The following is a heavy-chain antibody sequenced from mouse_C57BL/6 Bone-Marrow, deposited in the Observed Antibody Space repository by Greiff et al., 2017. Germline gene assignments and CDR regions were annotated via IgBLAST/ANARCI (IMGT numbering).Heavy chain of an antibody. Sequence: VQLQQSGPGMVKPSQSLSLTCTVTGYSITSGYDWHWIRHFPGNKLEWMGYISYSGSTNYNPSLKSRISLTHDTSKNHFFLKLNSVHTEDTATYYCARDRGYFDYWGQGTTLTVSS. V-gene: IGHV3-1*01. CDR3: ARDRGYFDY. CDR1: GYSITSGYD. D-gene: IGHD3-3*01. CDR2: ISYSGST. J-gene: IGHJ2*01.